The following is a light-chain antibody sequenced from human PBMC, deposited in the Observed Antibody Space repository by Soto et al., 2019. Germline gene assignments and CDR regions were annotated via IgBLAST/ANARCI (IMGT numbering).Light chain of an antibody. Sequence: EIVMTQSPPSLTVTPGEPASISCTSSQRLLHSNGNSFLDWYLQKPGQSPQLLIYLGSNRASGVSDRVSGSETGTYFTLKISRVEAEDVGVYYCMQALQTPYTFGQGTKLEIK. CDR2: LGS. V-gene: IGKV2-28*01. J-gene: IGKJ2*01. CDR1: QRLLHSNGNSF. CDR3: MQALQTPYT.